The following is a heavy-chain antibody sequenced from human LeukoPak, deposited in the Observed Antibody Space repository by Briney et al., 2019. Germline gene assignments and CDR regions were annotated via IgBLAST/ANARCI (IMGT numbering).Heavy chain of an antibody. CDR1: GYTFTSYA. CDR3: ARGPESPESNWFDP. J-gene: IGHJ5*02. D-gene: IGHD1-14*01. Sequence: ASVKVSCKASGYTFTSYAMNWVRQAPGQGLEWMGWINTNTGNPTYAQGFTGRFVFSLDTSVSTAYLQISSLKAEDTAVYYCARGPESPESNWFDPWGQGTLVTVSS. CDR2: INTNTGNP. V-gene: IGHV7-4-1*02.